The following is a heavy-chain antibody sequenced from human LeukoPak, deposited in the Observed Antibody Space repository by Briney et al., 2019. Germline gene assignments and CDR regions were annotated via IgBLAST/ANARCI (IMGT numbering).Heavy chain of an antibody. V-gene: IGHV1-2*04. CDR3: ARYTAMVNWDY. Sequence: ASVKVSCKASGYTFTGYYMHWVRQAPGQGLEWMGWINPNSGGTNYAQKFQGWVTMTTDTSTSTAYMELRSLRSDDTAVYYCARYTAMVNWDYWGQGTLVTVSS. CDR2: INPNSGGT. D-gene: IGHD5-18*01. CDR1: GYTFTGYY. J-gene: IGHJ4*02.